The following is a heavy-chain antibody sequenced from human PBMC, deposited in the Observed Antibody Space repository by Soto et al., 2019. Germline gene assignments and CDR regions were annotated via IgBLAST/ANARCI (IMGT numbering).Heavy chain of an antibody. CDR2: ISGSGDST. Sequence: GGSRRLSCAASGFTFSSYAMSWVRQAPGKGLEWVSVISGSGDSTYYADSVKGRFTISRDNSKNTLYLQMNSLRAEDTAVYYCAKRATGTYFDYWGQGTLVTVSS. V-gene: IGHV3-23*01. CDR3: AKRATGTYFDY. D-gene: IGHD1-1*01. J-gene: IGHJ4*02. CDR1: GFTFSSYA.